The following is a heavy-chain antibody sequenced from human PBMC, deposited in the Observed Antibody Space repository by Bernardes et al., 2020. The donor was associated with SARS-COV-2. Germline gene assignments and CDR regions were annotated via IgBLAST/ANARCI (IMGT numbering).Heavy chain of an antibody. J-gene: IGHJ6*02. D-gene: IGHD1-26*01. Sequence: SETLSLTCTVSGGSIRSSDYYWVWIRQPPGRGPEWIGTIYYSGTTYYSPSFQSRLTMSVDTSKNQFSLKLSSVTAADTAVYYFARQELHPLGYFNGLHVWGQGTTVTVSS. CDR1: GGSIRSSDYY. CDR2: IYYSGTT. V-gene: IGHV4-39*01. CDR3: ARQELHPLGYFNGLHV.